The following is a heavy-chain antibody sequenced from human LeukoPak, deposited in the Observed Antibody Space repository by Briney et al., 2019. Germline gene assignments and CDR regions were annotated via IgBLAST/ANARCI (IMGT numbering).Heavy chain of an antibody. V-gene: IGHV3-30*02. J-gene: IGHJ4*02. Sequence: GGSLRLSCAASGFTFSSYGIHWVRQAPGKGLEWVAFIRYDGSNKYYADSVRGRFTISRDNSKNTLYLQMNLRADDTAVYYCAKSYRSGWYRGAIDYWGQGTLVTVSS. CDR1: GFTFSSYG. D-gene: IGHD6-13*01. CDR3: AKSYRSGWYRGAIDY. CDR2: IRYDGSNK.